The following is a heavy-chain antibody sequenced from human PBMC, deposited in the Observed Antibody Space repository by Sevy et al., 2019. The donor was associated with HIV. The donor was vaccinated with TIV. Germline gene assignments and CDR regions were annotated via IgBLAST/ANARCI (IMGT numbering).Heavy chain of an antibody. D-gene: IGHD6-19*01. CDR3: ARDGSSGWYSLFDY. CDR1: GYTFTSYG. J-gene: IGHJ4*02. V-gene: IGHV1-18*01. Sequence: ASVKVSCKASGYTFTSYGISWVRQAPGQGLEWMGWIGAYNGNTNYAQTLQGRVTMTTDTSTSTAYMELRSLRSDDTAVYYCARDGSSGWYSLFDYWGQGTLVTVSS. CDR2: IGAYNGNT.